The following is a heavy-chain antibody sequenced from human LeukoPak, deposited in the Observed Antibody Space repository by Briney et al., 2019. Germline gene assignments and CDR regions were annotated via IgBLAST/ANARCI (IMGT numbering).Heavy chain of an antibody. V-gene: IGHV3-21*01. CDR3: ARATTADGDFDY. CDR2: ISSSSSYI. Sequence: GGSLRLSCVASGFTFSSYSMNWVRQAPGKGLEWVSSISSSSSYIYYADSVKGGFTISRDNAKNSLYLQMNSLRAEDTAVYYCARATTADGDFDYWGQGTLVTVSS. J-gene: IGHJ4*02. CDR1: GFTFSSYS. D-gene: IGHD2-21*02.